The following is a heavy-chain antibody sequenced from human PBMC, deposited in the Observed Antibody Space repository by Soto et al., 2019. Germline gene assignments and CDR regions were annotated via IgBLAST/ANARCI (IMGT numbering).Heavy chain of an antibody. CDR3: ARVLGYSYGYGYYYYGMDV. V-gene: IGHV1-46*03. CDR1: GYTFTSYY. J-gene: IGHJ6*02. D-gene: IGHD5-18*01. CDR2: INPSGGST. Sequence: ASVKVSCKASGYTFTSYYMHWVRQPPGQGLEWMGIINPSGGSTSYAQKFQGRVTMTRDTSTSTVYMELSSLRSEDTAVYCCARVLGYSYGYGYYYYGMDVWGQGTTVTVSS.